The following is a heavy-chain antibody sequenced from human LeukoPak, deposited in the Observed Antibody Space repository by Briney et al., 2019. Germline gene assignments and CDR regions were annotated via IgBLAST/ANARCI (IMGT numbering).Heavy chain of an antibody. Sequence: KPSETLSLTCTVSGGSISSYYWSWIRQPAGKGLEWIGRIYTSGSTNYNPSLKSRVTMSVDTSKNQFSLKLSSVTAADTAVYYCARGSYGSGSYGFYYYYYYMDVWGKGTTVTVSS. CDR1: GGSISSYY. V-gene: IGHV4-4*07. CDR3: ARGSYGSGSYGFYYYYYYMDV. J-gene: IGHJ6*03. D-gene: IGHD3-10*01. CDR2: IYTSGST.